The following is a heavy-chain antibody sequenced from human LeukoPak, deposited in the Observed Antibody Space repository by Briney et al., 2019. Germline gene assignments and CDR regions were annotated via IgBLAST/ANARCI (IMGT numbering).Heavy chain of an antibody. CDR2: INSDGSST. J-gene: IGHJ4*02. CDR1: GFTFSSYW. V-gene: IGHV3-74*01. D-gene: IGHD5-12*01. CDR3: ASPEASGYYAAEDY. Sequence: GGSLRLSCGASGFTFSSYWMHWVRQAPGKGLVWVSRINSDGSSTSYADSVKGRFTISRDNAKNTLYLQMNSLRAEHTAVYYRASPEASGYYAAEDYWGQGTLVTVSS.